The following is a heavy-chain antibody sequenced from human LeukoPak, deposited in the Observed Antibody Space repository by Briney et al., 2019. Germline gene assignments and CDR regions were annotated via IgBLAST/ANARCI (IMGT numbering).Heavy chain of an antibody. V-gene: IGHV4-39*01. CDR1: GGSISSSSYY. Sequence: SETLSLTCTASGGSISSSSYYWGWIRQPPGTGLEWIGSIYYSGSTYYNPSLKSRVTISVDTSKNQFSLKLSSVTAADTAVYYCARHGIAVAASLAYWGQGTLVTVSS. CDR3: ARHGIAVAASLAY. J-gene: IGHJ4*02. D-gene: IGHD6-19*01. CDR2: IYYSGST.